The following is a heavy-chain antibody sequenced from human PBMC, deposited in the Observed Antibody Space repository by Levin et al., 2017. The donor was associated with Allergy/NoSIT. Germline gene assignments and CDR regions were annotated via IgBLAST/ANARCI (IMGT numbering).Heavy chain of an antibody. Sequence: GGSLRLSCAASGFTFSSYAMSWVRQAPGKGLEWVSAISGSGGSTYYADSVKGRFTISRDNSKNTLYLQMNSLRAEDTAVYYCAKDGEAVVVVVAALEDFDYWGQGTLVTVSS. CDR2: ISGSGGST. D-gene: IGHD2-15*01. J-gene: IGHJ4*02. CDR1: GFTFSSYA. CDR3: AKDGEAVVVVVAALEDFDY. V-gene: IGHV3-23*01.